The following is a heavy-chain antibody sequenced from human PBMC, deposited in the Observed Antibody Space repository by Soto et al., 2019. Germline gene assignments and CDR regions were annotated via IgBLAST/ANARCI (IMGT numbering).Heavy chain of an antibody. Sequence: GGSLRLSCAASGFAFSGHTMNWVRQAPGKGREWVAYIGNTLDTIYYADSVKGRVIISRDDAMKSGCLHMSSLREDDTAVYYCAGGDYSGGSCDGIHVWGRWTTGTVCS. CDR1: GFAFSGHT. CDR3: AGGDYSGGSCDGIHV. CDR2: IGNTLDTI. D-gene: IGHD2-15*01. J-gene: IGHJ6*01. V-gene: IGHV3-48*02.